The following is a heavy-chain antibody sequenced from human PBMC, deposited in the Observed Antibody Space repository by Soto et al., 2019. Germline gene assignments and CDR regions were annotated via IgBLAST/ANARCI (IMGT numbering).Heavy chain of an antibody. CDR1: GFTFSSYS. V-gene: IGHV3-21*01. Sequence: GGSLRLSCAASGFTFSSYSMNWVRQAPGKGLEWVSSISSSSSYIYYADSVKGRFTISRDTAKNSLYLQMNSLRAEDTAVYYCARDFWLVLFEANYYYYGMDVWGQGTTVTGSS. J-gene: IGHJ6*02. D-gene: IGHD6-19*01. CDR3: ARDFWLVLFEANYYYYGMDV. CDR2: ISSSSSYI.